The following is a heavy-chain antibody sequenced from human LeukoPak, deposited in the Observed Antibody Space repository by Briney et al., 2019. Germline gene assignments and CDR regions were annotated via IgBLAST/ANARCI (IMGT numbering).Heavy chain of an antibody. J-gene: IGHJ4*02. Sequence: PGGSLRLSCVASGFTFSTYWMTWVRQAPGKGLEWVANIKQDGNQNYYVDSVRGRFTISRDNSKNSLYLQMNSLRVEDTAVYYCAKGDKPVIAMVKFDYWGQGTLVTVSS. CDR1: GFTFSTYW. CDR3: AKGDKPVIAMVKFDY. CDR2: IKQDGNQN. D-gene: IGHD5-18*01. V-gene: IGHV3-7*01.